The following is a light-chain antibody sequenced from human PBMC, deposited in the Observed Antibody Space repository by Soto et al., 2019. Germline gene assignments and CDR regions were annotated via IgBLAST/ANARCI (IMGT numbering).Light chain of an antibody. CDR3: QQNYIIPLT. CDR1: QGISSA. Sequence: AIQLTQSPSSLSASVGDRVTITCRASQGISSALAWYQQKPGKSPNLLIYDVSSLESGVPSRFSGSASGTDFTLTIITLHPQNIANYYSQQNYIIPLTCGGMTKVEF. J-gene: IGKJ4*01. V-gene: IGKV1-13*02. CDR2: DVS.